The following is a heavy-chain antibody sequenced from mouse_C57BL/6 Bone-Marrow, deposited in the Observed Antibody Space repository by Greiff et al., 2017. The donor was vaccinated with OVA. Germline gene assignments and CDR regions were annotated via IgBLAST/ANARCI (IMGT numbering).Heavy chain of an antibody. CDR2: INPSSGYT. D-gene: IGHD2-3*01. CDR1: GYTFTSYT. Sequence: QVQLQQSGAELARPGASVKMSCKASGYTFTSYTMHWVKQRPGQGLEWIGYINPSSGYTKYNQKFKDKATLTADKSSSPAYMQLSSLTSADSAVYYCARSRWSMFAYWGQGTRVTVSA. V-gene: IGHV1-4*01. CDR3: ARSRWSMFAY. J-gene: IGHJ3*01.